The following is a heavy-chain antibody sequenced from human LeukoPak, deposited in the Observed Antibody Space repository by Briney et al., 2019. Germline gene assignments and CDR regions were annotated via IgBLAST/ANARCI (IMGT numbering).Heavy chain of an antibody. CDR3: ARAASWSPIGDSYYYMDV. CDR2: ISAYNGNT. J-gene: IGHJ6*03. Sequence: ASVKVSCKASGYTFTSCGISWVRQAPGQGLEWMGWISAYNGNTNYAQKLQGRVTMTTDTSTSTAYMELRSLRSEDTAVYYCARAASWSPIGDSYYYMDVWGKGTTVAISS. V-gene: IGHV1-18*01. CDR1: GYTFTSCG. D-gene: IGHD6-13*01.